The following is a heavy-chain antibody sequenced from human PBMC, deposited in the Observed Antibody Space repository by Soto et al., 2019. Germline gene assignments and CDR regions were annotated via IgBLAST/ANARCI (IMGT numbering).Heavy chain of an antibody. V-gene: IGHV4-59*04. CDR3: ACIFSGGYGYGFYYYGMDV. CDR2: IYYSGST. CDR1: GGSISSYY. Sequence: SETLSLTCTVSGGSISSYYWSWIRQPPGKGLEWIGCIYYSGSTNYNPPLKSRVTMSVDTSKNQFSLKLSSVTAADTAVYYCACIFSGGYGYGFYYYGMDVWGQGTTVTVSS. D-gene: IGHD5-18*01. J-gene: IGHJ6*02.